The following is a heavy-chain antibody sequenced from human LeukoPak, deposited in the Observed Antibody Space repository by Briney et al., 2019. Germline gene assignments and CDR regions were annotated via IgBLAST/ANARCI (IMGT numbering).Heavy chain of an antibody. J-gene: IGHJ4*02. CDR1: GFTFSRYA. D-gene: IGHD6-13*01. CDR3: ARDGSSSDDRLYYFDY. Sequence: PGGSLRLSCGASGFTFSRYAMHWVRQAPGKGLEWVAVISYDGSTKYYADSVKGRFTISRDNSKNTLYLQMNSLRDEDTAVYFCARDGSSSDDRLYYFDYWGQGTLVTVSS. CDR2: ISYDGSTK. V-gene: IGHV3-30-3*01.